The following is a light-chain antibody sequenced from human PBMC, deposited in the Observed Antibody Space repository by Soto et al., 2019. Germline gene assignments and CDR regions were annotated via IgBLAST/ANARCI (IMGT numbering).Light chain of an antibody. CDR1: QGISNY. CDR3: QQYDTLLT. V-gene: IGKV1-33*01. J-gene: IGKJ3*01. Sequence: DIQMTQSPSSLSASVGDRVTITCQASQGISNYLNWYHQKPGKAPKLLIYDGANLETGVPSRFSGSGSGTDFTFTIRSLQPEDIGTYYCQQYDTLLTFGPGTKVDLK. CDR2: DGA.